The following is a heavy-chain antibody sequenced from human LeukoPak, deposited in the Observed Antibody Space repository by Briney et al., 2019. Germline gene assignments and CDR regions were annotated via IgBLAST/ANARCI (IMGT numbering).Heavy chain of an antibody. Sequence: PSETLSLTCTVSGGSISSSSYYWGWIRQPPGKGLEWIGSIYYSGSTYYNPSLKSRFTISVDTSKNQFSLKLSSVTAADTAVYYCARLYYDSRRGGFDYWGQGTLVTVSS. CDR3: ARLYYDSRRGGFDY. J-gene: IGHJ4*02. CDR2: IYYSGST. V-gene: IGHV4-39*01. D-gene: IGHD3-22*01. CDR1: GGSISSSSYY.